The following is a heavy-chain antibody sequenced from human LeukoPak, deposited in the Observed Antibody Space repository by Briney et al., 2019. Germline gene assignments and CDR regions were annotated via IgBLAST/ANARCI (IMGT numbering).Heavy chain of an antibody. Sequence: GASVKVSCKVSGYTLTELSMHWVRQAPGKGLEWMGGFDPEDGETIYAQKFQGRVTMTEDTSTDTAYMELSSLRSEDTAVYYCATALPMAYYYYYMDVWCKGTTVTVSS. D-gene: IGHD5-24*01. CDR1: GYTLTELS. J-gene: IGHJ6*03. CDR2: FDPEDGET. CDR3: ATALPMAYYYYYMDV. V-gene: IGHV1-24*01.